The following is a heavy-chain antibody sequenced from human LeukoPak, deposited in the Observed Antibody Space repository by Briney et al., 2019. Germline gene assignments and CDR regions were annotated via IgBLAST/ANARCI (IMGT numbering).Heavy chain of an antibody. CDR3: ARDLVPYYYDSSGHSRWAFDI. Sequence: SVKASFKASGGTFSSYAISWVRQAPGQGLEWMGGIIPIFGTANYAQKFQGRVTITADESTSTAYMELSSLRSEDTAVYYCARDLVPYYYDSSGHSRWAFDIWGQGTMVTVSS. CDR1: GGTFSSYA. CDR2: IIPIFGTA. J-gene: IGHJ3*02. V-gene: IGHV1-69*01. D-gene: IGHD3-22*01.